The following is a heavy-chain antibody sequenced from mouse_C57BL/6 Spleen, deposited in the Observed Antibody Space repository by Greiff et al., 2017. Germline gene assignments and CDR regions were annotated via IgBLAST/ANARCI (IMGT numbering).Heavy chain of an antibody. D-gene: IGHD2-4*01. J-gene: IGHJ3*01. CDR3: TRCDYDGDWFAY. CDR2: IYPGNSDT. Sequence: EVQLQQSGTVLARPGASVKMSCKTSGYTFTSYWMHWVKQRPGQGLEWIGAIYPGNSDTSYNQKFKGKAKLTAVTSASTAYMELSSLTNEDSAVYYCTRCDYDGDWFAYWGQGTLVTVSA. CDR1: GYTFTSYW. V-gene: IGHV1-5*01.